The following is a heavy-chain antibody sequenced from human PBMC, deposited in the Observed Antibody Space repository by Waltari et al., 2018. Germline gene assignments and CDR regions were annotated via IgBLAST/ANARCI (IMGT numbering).Heavy chain of an antibody. CDR2: IYSGGST. CDR1: GFTFSSYA. J-gene: IGHJ4*02. CDR3: ASLSGRDDYVWGSYRRIRDY. D-gene: IGHD3-16*02. V-gene: IGHV3-23*03. Sequence: EVQLLESGGGLVQPGGSLRLSCAASGFTFSSYAMSWVRQAPGKGLEWVSVIYSGGSTYYADSVKGRFTISRDNSKNTLYLQMNSLRAEDTAVYYCASLSGRDDYVWGSYRRIRDYWGQGTLVTVSS.